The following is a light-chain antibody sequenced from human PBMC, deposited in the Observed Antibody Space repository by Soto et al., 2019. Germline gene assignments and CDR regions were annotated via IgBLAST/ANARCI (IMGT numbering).Light chain of an antibody. Sequence: EIVMTQSPATLSVPTGESATLSCKASQSVSSNLAWYQQKPGQAPRLLIYGASIRATGIPARFSGSGSGTEFTLTISSLQSEDFAVYYCQQYNNWPPLTFGGGTKVEIK. CDR2: GAS. CDR1: QSVSSN. J-gene: IGKJ4*01. CDR3: QQYNNWPPLT. V-gene: IGKV3D-15*01.